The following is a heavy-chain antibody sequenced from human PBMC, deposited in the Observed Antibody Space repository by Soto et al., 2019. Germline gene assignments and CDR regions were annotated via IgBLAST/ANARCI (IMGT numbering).Heavy chain of an antibody. CDR1: GLTFSDYY. CDR3: ARELDGIDV. J-gene: IGHJ6*02. CDR2: ITSRGSYT. Sequence: QVQLVESGGGLVKPGGSLRLSCAASGLTFSDYYMSWIRQAPGKGLEWVSYITSRGSYTKYADSVQDRFTISRDNAKNSRYLQMNSLSAEDTAVYYCARELDGIDVWGQGTTVTVSS. V-gene: IGHV3-11*05.